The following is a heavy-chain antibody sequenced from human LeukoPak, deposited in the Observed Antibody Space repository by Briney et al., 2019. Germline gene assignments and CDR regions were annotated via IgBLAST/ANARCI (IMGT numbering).Heavy chain of an antibody. D-gene: IGHD6-13*01. J-gene: IGHJ6*02. CDR2: IYYSGST. Sequence: PSETLSLTCTVSGGSISSSSYYWGWIRQPPGKGLEWIGSIYYSGSTYYNPSLKSRVTISVDTSKNQFSLKLSSVTAADTAVYYCARGQPSSWSLPPSYYYYGMDVWGQGTTVTVSS. V-gene: IGHV4-39*01. CDR3: ARGQPSSWSLPPSYYYYGMDV. CDR1: GGSISSSSYY.